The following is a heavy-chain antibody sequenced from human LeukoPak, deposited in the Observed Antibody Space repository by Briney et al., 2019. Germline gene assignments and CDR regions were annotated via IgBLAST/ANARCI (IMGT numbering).Heavy chain of an antibody. CDR2: TYYRSKWYN. Sequence: SQTLSLTCAISGDSVSSNNGAWNWIRQSPSRGLEWLGRTYYRSKWYNDYAGSLMSRIPISPDTSKNQFSLQVYSVTPEDTAVYYCARDVGTTGWHTYDFWGQGTLVTVSS. V-gene: IGHV6-1*01. D-gene: IGHD3-9*01. CDR1: GDSVSSNNGA. CDR3: ARDVGTTGWHTYDF. J-gene: IGHJ4*02.